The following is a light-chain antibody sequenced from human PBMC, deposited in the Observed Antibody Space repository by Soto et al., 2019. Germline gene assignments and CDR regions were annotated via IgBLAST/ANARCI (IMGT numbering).Light chain of an antibody. Sequence: IKMTQAPSTLSGYVGDSGTIPRRASQTISSWLAWYQQKPGKAPKLLSYKASTLKSGVPSRFSGSGSGTEFTLTISSLQPEDFAPYYCQNYYSCSEAFGQGTKVDI. J-gene: IGKJ1*01. CDR1: QTISSW. CDR2: KAS. CDR3: QNYYSCSEA. V-gene: IGKV1-5*03.